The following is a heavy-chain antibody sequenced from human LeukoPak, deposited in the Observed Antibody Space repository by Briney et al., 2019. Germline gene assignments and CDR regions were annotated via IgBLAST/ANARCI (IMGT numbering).Heavy chain of an antibody. V-gene: IGHV4-30-2*01. CDR2: IFHTGST. CDR3: ARVGPGYNWNYAGFDY. CDR1: GDSIGSGIYS. J-gene: IGHJ4*02. D-gene: IGHD1-7*01. Sequence: PSQTLSLTCSVSGDSIGSGIYSWSWIRQPPGKGLEWIGYIFHTGSTSYNPSLKSRVTISVDTSKNQFSLKLSSVTAADTAVYYCARVGPGYNWNYAGFDYWGQGTLVTVSS.